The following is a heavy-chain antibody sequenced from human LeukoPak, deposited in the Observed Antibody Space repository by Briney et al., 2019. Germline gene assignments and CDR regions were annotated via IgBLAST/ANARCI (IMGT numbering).Heavy chain of an antibody. V-gene: IGHV3-21*01. CDR1: GFTFSSYS. D-gene: IGHD6-13*01. J-gene: IGHJ4*02. Sequence: PGGSLRLSCAASGFTFSSYSMNWVRQAPGKGLEWVSSISSSSSYIYHADSVKGRFTISRDNAKNSLYLQMNSLRAEDTAVYYCARDTRTGYSSSWYGGGFDYWGQGTLVTVSS. CDR2: ISSSSSYI. CDR3: ARDTRTGYSSSWYGGGFDY.